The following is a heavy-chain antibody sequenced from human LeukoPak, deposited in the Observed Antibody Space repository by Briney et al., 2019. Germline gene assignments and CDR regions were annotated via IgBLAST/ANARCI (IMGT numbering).Heavy chain of an antibody. CDR2: ISGSGGST. Sequence: GGSLRLSCAASGFTFSSYAMSWVRQAPGKGLEWVSAISGSGGSTYYADSVKGRFTISRDNSKNTLYLQMNSLRAEDTAVYYCAKKGDYYGSGSYGYWGQGTLVTVSS. D-gene: IGHD3-10*01. CDR1: GFTFSSYA. CDR3: AKKGDYYGSGSYGY. V-gene: IGHV3-23*01. J-gene: IGHJ4*02.